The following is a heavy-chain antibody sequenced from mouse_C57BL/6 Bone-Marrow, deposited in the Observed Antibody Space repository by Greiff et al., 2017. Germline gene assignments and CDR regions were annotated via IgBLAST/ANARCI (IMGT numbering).Heavy chain of an antibody. CDR2: INPSDGST. J-gene: IGHJ1*03. D-gene: IGHD1-1*01. V-gene: IGHV1-85*01. CDR3: ASDYGSSYWYFDV. CDR1: GYTFTSYD. Sequence: VQLQQSGPELVKPGASVKLSCKASGYTFTSYDINWVKQRPGQGLEWIGWINPSDGSTKYNEKFKGKATLTVDKSSSTAYMELRSLTSEDSAVYFCASDYGSSYWYFDVWGTGTTVTVSS.